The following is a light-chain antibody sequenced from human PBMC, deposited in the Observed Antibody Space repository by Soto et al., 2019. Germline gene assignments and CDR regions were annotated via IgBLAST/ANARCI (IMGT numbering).Light chain of an antibody. J-gene: IGKJ1*01. CDR3: QQYYNYSQT. CDR1: QSISSW. CDR2: HAS. V-gene: IGKV1-5*01. Sequence: STLSKKIGDRVTITCRASQSISSWLAWYQQKPGEAPKLLIWHASNLESGVPSRFSGSGSGTEFTLSISSLQPGDFAIYYCQQYYNYSQTFGQGTKVDIK.